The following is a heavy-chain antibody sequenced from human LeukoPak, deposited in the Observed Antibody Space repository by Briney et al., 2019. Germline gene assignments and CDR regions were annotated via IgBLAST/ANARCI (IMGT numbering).Heavy chain of an antibody. J-gene: IGHJ6*02. CDR2: FDPEDGET. CDR3: ATIGGDYGDYDGMDV. D-gene: IGHD4-17*01. V-gene: IGHV1-24*01. Sequence: ASVKVSCKVSGYTLTELSVHWVRQAPGKGLEWMGGFDPEDGETIYAQKFQGRVTMTEDTSTDTAYMELSSLRSEDTAVYYCATIGGDYGDYDGMDVWGQGTTVTVSS. CDR1: GYTLTELS.